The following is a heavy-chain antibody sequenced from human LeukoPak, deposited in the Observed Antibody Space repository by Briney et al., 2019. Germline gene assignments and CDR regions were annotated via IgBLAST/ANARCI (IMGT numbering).Heavy chain of an antibody. CDR1: GGSFSGYY. CDR2: IKQGGDP. Sequence: SETLSLTCVVNGGSFSGYYWTWIRQAPGKGLEWIGEIKQGGDPHYNPSLKSRVTISVDKSKNQFSLKLSSVTAADTAVYYCARASHWNQLHYFDYWGQGTLVTVSS. D-gene: IGHD1-1*01. J-gene: IGHJ4*02. CDR3: ARASHWNQLHYFDY. V-gene: IGHV4-34*01.